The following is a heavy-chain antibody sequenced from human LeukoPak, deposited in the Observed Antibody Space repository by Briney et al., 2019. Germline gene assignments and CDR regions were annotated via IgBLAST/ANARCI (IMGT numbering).Heavy chain of an antibody. CDR2: ISGSGGST. CDR1: GFTFSSYA. Sequence: PGGSLRLSCAASGFTFSSYAMSWVRQAPGKGLEWVSAISGSGGSTYYADSVKGRFTISRDNSKNTLYLQMNSLRAEDTAVYCCAKKPPKYCSSTSCPRAAFDYWGQGTLVTVSS. V-gene: IGHV3-23*01. D-gene: IGHD2-2*01. J-gene: IGHJ4*02. CDR3: AKKPPKYCSSTSCPRAAFDY.